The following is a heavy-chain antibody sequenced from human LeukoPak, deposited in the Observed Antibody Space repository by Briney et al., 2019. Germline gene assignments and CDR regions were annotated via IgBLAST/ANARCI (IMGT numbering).Heavy chain of an antibody. CDR3: AKVHGYDFLDY. V-gene: IGHV3-30*18. CDR2: ISYDGSNK. D-gene: IGHD5-12*01. CDR1: GFTFSSYG. Sequence: GRSLRLSCAASGFTFSSYGMHWVRQAPGKGLEWVAVISYDGSNKYYADSVKGRFTISRDNSKNTLYLQMNSLRAEDTAVYYCAKVHGYDFLDYWGQGTLVTVSS. J-gene: IGHJ4*02.